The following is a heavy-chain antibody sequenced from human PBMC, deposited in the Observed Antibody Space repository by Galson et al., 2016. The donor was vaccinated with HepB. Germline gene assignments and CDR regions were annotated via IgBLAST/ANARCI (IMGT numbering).Heavy chain of an antibody. CDR3: ARGLDAAMGGGWHYGMDV. J-gene: IGHJ6*02. CDR1: GFTFSDYW. Sequence: SLRLSCAASGFTFSDYWMNWVRQAPGKGLEWVANIRPEGSGKNYVDSVKGRFTISRDNPKKSLYLQMNILRAEDTAVYYCARGLDAAMGGGWHYGMDVWGQGTTVTFSS. CDR2: IRPEGSGK. D-gene: IGHD5-18*01. V-gene: IGHV3-7*01.